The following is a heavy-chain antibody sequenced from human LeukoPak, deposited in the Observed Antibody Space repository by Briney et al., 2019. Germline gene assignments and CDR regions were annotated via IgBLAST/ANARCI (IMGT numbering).Heavy chain of an antibody. CDR3: VRAEMQVGKCTSTNCLFDY. V-gene: IGHV3-74*01. D-gene: IGHD2-2*01. CDR1: GFTFSRYL. Sequence: GGSLRLSCAASGFTFSRYLMHWVRQGPGKELVWVSRINTDGSTTAYAGSVKGRFTISRDNAKNTLYLQVNSLRAEDTAVYYCVRAEMQVGKCTSTNCLFDYWGQGTLVTVSS. CDR2: INTDGSTT. J-gene: IGHJ4*02.